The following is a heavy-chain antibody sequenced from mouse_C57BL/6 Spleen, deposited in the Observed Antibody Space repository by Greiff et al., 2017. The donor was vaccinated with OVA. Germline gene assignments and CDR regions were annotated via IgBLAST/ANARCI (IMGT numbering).Heavy chain of an antibody. J-gene: IGHJ2*01. CDR3: TRKDYYGSNFAY. CDR2: IDPETGGT. V-gene: IGHV1-15*01. Sequence: QVQLQQSGAELVRPGASVTLSCKASGYTFTDYEMHWVKQTPVHGLEWIGAIDPETGGTAYNQKFKGKAILTADKSSSTAYMELRSLTAEDSAVYYCTRKDYYGSNFAYWGQGTTLTVSS. D-gene: IGHD1-1*01. CDR1: GYTFTDYE.